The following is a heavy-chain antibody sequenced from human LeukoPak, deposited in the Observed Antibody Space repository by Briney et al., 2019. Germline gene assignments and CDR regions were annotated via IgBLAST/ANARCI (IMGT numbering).Heavy chain of an antibody. Sequence: PSETLSLTCTVSGGSISNYYWSWIRQPPGKGLECIGYIYHTGSTSYNPSLKSRVTISVDTSKNQFSLKLSSVTGADTAVYYCASKSSDHGELRFDYWGQGTLVTVFS. V-gene: IGHV4-59*01. J-gene: IGHJ4*02. CDR3: ASKSSDHGELRFDY. CDR2: IYHTGST. D-gene: IGHD4-17*01. CDR1: GGSISNYY.